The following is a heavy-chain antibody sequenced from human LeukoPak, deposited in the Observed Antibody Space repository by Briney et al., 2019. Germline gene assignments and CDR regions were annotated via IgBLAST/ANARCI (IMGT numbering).Heavy chain of an antibody. CDR3: ARIPLWSGYRQLDY. CDR2: ISAYNGNT. Sequence: ASVTVSCKASGYTFTSYGISWVRQAPGQGLEGMGWISAYNGNTNYAQKLQGRVTMTTDTSTSTAYMELRSLRSDDTAVYYCARIPLWSGYRQLDYWGQGTLVTVSS. V-gene: IGHV1-18*01. CDR1: GYTFTSYG. D-gene: IGHD3-3*01. J-gene: IGHJ4*02.